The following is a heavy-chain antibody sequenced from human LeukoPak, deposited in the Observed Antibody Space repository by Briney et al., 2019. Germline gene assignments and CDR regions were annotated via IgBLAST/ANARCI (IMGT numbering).Heavy chain of an antibody. J-gene: IGHJ4*02. CDR3: ARVVNTMVRGENYFDY. Sequence: VASVKVSCKASGGTFSSYAISWVRQAPGQGLEWMGGIIPIFGTANYAQKFQGRVTITTDESTSTAYMELSSLRSEDTAVYYCARVVNTMVRGENYFDYWGRGTLVTVSS. CDR2: IIPIFGTA. V-gene: IGHV1-69*05. CDR1: GGTFSSYA. D-gene: IGHD3-10*01.